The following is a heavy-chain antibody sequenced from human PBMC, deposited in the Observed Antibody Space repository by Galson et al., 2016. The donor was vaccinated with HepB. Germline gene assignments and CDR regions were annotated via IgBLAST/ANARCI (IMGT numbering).Heavy chain of an antibody. CDR2: IGGSGGGT. CDR3: AKDKWRSYHDY. D-gene: IGHD2-8*01. J-gene: IGHJ4*02. CDR1: GLTFSIYA. Sequence: SLRLSCAASGLTFSIYAMSWVRQAPGKGLEWLSGIGGSGGGTYYADSVKGRFTISRDDSKNTLYLQMNRLRAVDTALYYFAKDKWRSYHDYWGQGTLVTVSS. V-gene: IGHV3-23*01.